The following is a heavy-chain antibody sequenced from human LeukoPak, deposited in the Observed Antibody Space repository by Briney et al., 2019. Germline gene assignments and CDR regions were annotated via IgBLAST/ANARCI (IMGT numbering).Heavy chain of an antibody. Sequence: GGSLRLSCAASGFTFSSYSMNWVRQAPGKGLEWVSSISSSSSYIYYADSVKGRFTISRDNAKNSLYLQMNSLRAEDTAVYYCARDFDSSSPEGAFDIWGQGTMVTVSS. J-gene: IGHJ3*02. CDR3: ARDFDSSSPEGAFDI. V-gene: IGHV3-21*01. CDR2: ISSSSSYI. CDR1: GFTFSSYS. D-gene: IGHD6-6*01.